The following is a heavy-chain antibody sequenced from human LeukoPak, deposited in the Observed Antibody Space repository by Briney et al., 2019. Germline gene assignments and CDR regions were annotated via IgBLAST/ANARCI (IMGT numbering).Heavy chain of an antibody. J-gene: IGHJ4*02. CDR2: IIPIFGTA. CDR1: GYTLTELS. Sequence: SVKVSCKVSGYTLTELSMHWVRQAPGQGLEWMGGIIPIFGTANYAQKFQGRVTITADESTSTAYMELSSLRSEDTAVYYCARSACSSTSCYGSGSYYNQLDYWGQGTLVTVSS. D-gene: IGHD3-10*01. CDR3: ARSACSSTSCYGSGSYYNQLDY. V-gene: IGHV1-69*13.